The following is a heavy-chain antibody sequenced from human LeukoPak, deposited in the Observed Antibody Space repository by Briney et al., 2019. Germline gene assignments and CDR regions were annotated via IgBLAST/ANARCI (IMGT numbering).Heavy chain of an antibody. D-gene: IGHD2-15*01. V-gene: IGHV3-15*01. Sequence: GGSLRLSCAASGFTFSNAWMSWVRQAPGKGLEWVGRIKSKTDGGTTDYAAPVKGRFTISRDNAKNSLYLQMNSLRAEDTAVYYCARGRYCSGGSCLDAFDIWGQGTMVTVSS. J-gene: IGHJ3*02. CDR1: GFTFSNAW. CDR3: ARGRYCSGGSCLDAFDI. CDR2: IKSKTDGGTT.